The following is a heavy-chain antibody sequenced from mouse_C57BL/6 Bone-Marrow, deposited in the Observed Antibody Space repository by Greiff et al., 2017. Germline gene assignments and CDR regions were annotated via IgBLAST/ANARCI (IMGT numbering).Heavy chain of an antibody. Sequence: QVQLKQSGAELVRPGTSVKVSCKASGYAFTNYLIEWVKQRPGQGLEWIGVINPGSGGTNYNEKFKGKATLTADKSSSTAYMQLSSLTSEDSAVXFCAREEYYGSSYWYFDVWGTGTTVTVSS. J-gene: IGHJ1*03. CDR2: INPGSGGT. CDR1: GYAFTNYL. D-gene: IGHD1-1*01. V-gene: IGHV1-54*01. CDR3: AREEYYGSSYWYFDV.